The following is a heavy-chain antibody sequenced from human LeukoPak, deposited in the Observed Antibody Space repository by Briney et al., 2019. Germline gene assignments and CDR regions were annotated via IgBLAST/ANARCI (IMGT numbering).Heavy chain of an antibody. D-gene: IGHD3-22*01. CDR2: INPNSGGT. CDR1: GYTFTSYD. J-gene: IGHJ4*02. Sequence: ASVKVSCKASGYTFTSYDINWVRQAPGQGLEWMGWINPNSGGTNYAQKFQGRVTMTRDTSISTAYMELSRLRSDDTAVYYCARSSSGYLNYWGQGTLVTVSS. V-gene: IGHV1-2*02. CDR3: ARSSSGYLNY.